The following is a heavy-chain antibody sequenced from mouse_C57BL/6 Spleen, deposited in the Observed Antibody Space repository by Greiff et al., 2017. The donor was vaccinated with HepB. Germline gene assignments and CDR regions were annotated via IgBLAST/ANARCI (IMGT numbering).Heavy chain of an antibody. CDR3: ARRDYGSSAYFDY. CDR2: INPNNGGT. CDR1: GYTFTDYN. V-gene: IGHV1-18*01. J-gene: IGHJ2*01. D-gene: IGHD1-1*01. Sequence: VQLQQSGPELVKPGASVKIPCKASGYTFTDYNMDWVKQSHGKSLEWIGDINPNNGGTIYNQKFKGKATLTVDKSSSTAYMELRSLTSEDTAVYYCARRDYGSSAYFDYWGQGTTLTVSS.